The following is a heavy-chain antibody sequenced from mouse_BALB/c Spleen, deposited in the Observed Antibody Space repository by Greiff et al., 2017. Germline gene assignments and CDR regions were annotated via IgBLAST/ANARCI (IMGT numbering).Heavy chain of an antibody. J-gene: IGHJ2*01. D-gene: IGHD1-1*01. CDR2: INPYNDGT. V-gene: IGHV1-14*01. CDR3: ARKDYYGSSYRFGY. CDR1: GYTFTSYV. Sequence: EVHLVESGPELVKPGASVKMSCKASGYTFTSYVMHWVKQKPGQGLEWIGYINPYNDGTKYNEKFKGKATLTSDKSSSTAYMELSSLTSEDSAVYYCARKDYYGSSYRFGYWGQDTTLTVSS.